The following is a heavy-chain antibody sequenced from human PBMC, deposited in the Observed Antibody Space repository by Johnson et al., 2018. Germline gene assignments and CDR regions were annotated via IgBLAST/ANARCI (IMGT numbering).Heavy chain of an antibody. V-gene: IGHV1-69*01. CDR1: GGTFSSYA. D-gene: IGHD2-15*01. CDR2: IIPIFGTA. J-gene: IGHJ3*02. CDR3: ARKGVAATFDAFDI. Sequence: QVQLQESGAEVKKPGSSVKVSCKASGGTFSSYAISWVRQAPGQGLEWMGGIIPIFGTANYAQKFQGRGTITAAESTSTAYMELSSLRSEDTAVYYCARKGVAATFDAFDIWGQGTMVTVSS.